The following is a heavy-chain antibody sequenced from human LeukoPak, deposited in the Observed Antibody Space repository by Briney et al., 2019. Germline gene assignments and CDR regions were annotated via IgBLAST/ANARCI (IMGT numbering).Heavy chain of an antibody. Sequence: PGGSLRLSCAASGFTFSSYAMHWVRQAPGKGLEWVAVISYDGSNKYYADSVKGRFTISRDNSKNTLYLQMNSLRAEDTAVYYCARDLARAVIVVVIGYYFDYWGQGTLVTVSS. CDR3: ARDLARAVIVVVIGYYFDY. CDR2: ISYDGSNK. V-gene: IGHV3-30-3*01. CDR1: GFTFSSYA. D-gene: IGHD3-22*01. J-gene: IGHJ4*02.